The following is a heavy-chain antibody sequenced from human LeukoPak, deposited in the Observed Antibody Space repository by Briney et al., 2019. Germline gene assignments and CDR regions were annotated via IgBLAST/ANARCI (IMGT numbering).Heavy chain of an antibody. D-gene: IGHD1-26*01. CDR2: ISGSGGGT. Sequence: PGGSLRLSCRASGFSFSSYAMSWVRQAPGKGLEWVSPISGSGGGTYYTDSVKGRFTISRDNSKNTLYLQMNCLRAEDTAVYYCARSGNYYSFDYWGQGTLVTVSS. CDR1: GFSFSSYA. J-gene: IGHJ4*02. CDR3: ARSGNYYSFDY. V-gene: IGHV3-23*01.